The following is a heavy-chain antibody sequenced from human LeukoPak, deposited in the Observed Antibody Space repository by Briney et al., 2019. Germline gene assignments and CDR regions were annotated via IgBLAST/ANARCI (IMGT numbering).Heavy chain of an antibody. CDR1: GGSFSGYY. CDR2: INHSGST. D-gene: IGHD4-23*01. V-gene: IGHV4-34*01. CDR3: ARWGPLTATVVTSKHWFDP. J-gene: IGHJ5*02. Sequence: SETLSLTCAVYGGSFSGYYWSWIRQPPGEGLEWIGEINHSGSTNYNPSLKSRVTISVDTSKNQFSLKLSSVTAADTAVYYCARWGPLTATVVTSKHWFDPWGQGTLVTVSS.